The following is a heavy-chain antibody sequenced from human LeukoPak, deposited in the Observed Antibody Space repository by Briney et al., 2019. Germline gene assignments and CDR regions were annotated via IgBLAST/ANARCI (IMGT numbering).Heavy chain of an antibody. D-gene: IGHD4-17*01. V-gene: IGHV5-51*01. CDR2: IYPGDSDT. CDR1: GYIFTSYW. Sequence: GESLKISCKASGYIFTSYWVGWVRQMPGKGLEWLGIIYPGDSDTRYSPSFQGLVTISADKSITTAYLQWSSLKASDTAMYYCARSRDYDFDSWGQGTLVTVSS. CDR3: ARSRDYDFDS. J-gene: IGHJ4*02.